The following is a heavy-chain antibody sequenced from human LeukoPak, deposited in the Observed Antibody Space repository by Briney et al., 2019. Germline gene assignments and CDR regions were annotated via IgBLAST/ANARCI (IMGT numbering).Heavy chain of an antibody. V-gene: IGHV1-69*13. CDR1: GGTLNSFA. Sequence: ASVTVSCKASGGTLNSFAISWVRQAPGQGLEWMGGIIPIFGTANFAQKFQGGVTITADESTNTAYMELSSLRSEDTAVYYCASRYCSDGRCDSSYYYYYGMDVWGQGTTVTVSS. CDR2: IIPIFGTA. D-gene: IGHD2-15*01. J-gene: IGHJ6*02. CDR3: ASRYCSDGRCDSSYYYYYGMDV.